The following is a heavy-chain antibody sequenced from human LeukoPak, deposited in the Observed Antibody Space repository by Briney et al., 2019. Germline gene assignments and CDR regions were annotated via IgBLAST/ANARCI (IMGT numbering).Heavy chain of an antibody. J-gene: IGHJ4*02. CDR3: ARWTAAAGPFDY. CDR2: IYHSGST. V-gene: IGHV4-38-2*02. CDR1: DYSISSSYY. Sequence: SETLSLTCTVSDYSISSSYYWGWIRQPPGKGLEWFGIIYHSGSTYYNPSLKSRVTISVDTSKNQFSLKLSSVTAADTAVYYCARWTAAAGPFDYWGQGTLVTVSS. D-gene: IGHD6-13*01.